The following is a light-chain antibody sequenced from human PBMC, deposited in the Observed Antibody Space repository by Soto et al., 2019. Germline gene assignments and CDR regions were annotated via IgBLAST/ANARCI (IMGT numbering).Light chain of an antibody. J-gene: IGKJ1*01. CDR2: WAS. CDR1: QSVLYSLNNKNY. CDR3: QQYLHTPRT. V-gene: IGKV4-1*01. Sequence: FITQSPYSLAASLGEMASNDCESGQSVLYSLNNKNYLAWYQQKPGQPPKLLIYWASTRQSGVPDRFSGSGSGTDFTLTISSLQAEDVAVYYCQQYLHTPRTFGQGTKVDIK.